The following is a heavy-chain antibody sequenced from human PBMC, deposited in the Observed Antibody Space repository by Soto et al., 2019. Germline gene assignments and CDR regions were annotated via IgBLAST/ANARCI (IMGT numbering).Heavy chain of an antibody. Sequence: AGSLSLTCAASGFIFNRYALCWIRQPPGKGLEGVSSVSTSDSYIDYTDLVKSRLTISRDNAKNSLYLQMNSLRAEDTGVYYCARDQKGTVGAIRAGFDYWGPGTLVTVSS. CDR2: VSTSDSYI. CDR1: GFIFNRYA. V-gene: IGHV3-21*01. D-gene: IGHD1-26*01. J-gene: IGHJ4*02. CDR3: ARDQKGTVGAIRAGFDY.